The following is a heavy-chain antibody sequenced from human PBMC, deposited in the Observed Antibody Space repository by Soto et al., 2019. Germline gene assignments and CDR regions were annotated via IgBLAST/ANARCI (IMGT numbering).Heavy chain of an antibody. CDR1: GGSISSYY. J-gene: IGHJ4*02. CDR2: IYYSGST. CDR3: AREKGYCSGGSCYGAFEY. V-gene: IGHV4-59*01. D-gene: IGHD2-15*01. Sequence: SETLSLTCTVSGGSISSYYWSWIRQPPGKGLEWIGYIYYSGSTNYNPSLKSRVTISVDTSKNQFSLKLSSVTAADTAVYYCAREKGYCSGGSCYGAFEYWGQGTLVTVS.